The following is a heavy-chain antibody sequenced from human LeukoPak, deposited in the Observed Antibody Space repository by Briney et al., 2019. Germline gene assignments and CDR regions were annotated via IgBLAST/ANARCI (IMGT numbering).Heavy chain of an antibody. D-gene: IGHD1-26*01. V-gene: IGHV3-7*01. J-gene: IGHJ4*02. CDR3: ARDPVEWELLLDY. CDR2: MNIDGSEK. CDR1: GFTFSSYW. Sequence: GGSLRLSCAASGFTFSSYWMGWVRQAPGKRLEWVANMNIDGSEKYYADSAKGRFTISRDNARNSVYLQMNSLKVEDTAVYYCARDPVEWELLLDYWGQGTLVTVSS.